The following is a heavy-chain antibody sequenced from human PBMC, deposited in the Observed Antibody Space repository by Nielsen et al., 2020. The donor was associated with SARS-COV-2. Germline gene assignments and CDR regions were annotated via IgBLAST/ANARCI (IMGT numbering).Heavy chain of an antibody. CDR3: SGPTVAY. CDR2: IRSYANEYAT. V-gene: IGHV3-73*01. Sequence: GESLKISCVASGFTFSGSAMHWVRQASGKGLEWLGRIRSYANEYATAYTASVKGRFTISRDDSKNTAYLQMNSLKTEDTAVYYCSGPTVAYWGQGTLVTVSS. CDR1: GFTFSGSA. D-gene: IGHD4-23*01. J-gene: IGHJ4*02.